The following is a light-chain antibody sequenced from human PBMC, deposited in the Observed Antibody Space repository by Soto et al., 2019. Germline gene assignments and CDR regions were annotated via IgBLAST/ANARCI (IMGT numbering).Light chain of an antibody. CDR2: SYN. CDR1: TSNIGSES. Sequence: QSVLTQPPSASGAPGESVTISCSGGTSNIGSESVNWYQQLPGTAPKLLIYSYNQRPSGVPDRFSGSKSGTSASLAISGLQSEDEADYICAAWDDSLNGYVFGLGTKVTVL. CDR3: AAWDDSLNGYV. V-gene: IGLV1-44*01. J-gene: IGLJ1*01.